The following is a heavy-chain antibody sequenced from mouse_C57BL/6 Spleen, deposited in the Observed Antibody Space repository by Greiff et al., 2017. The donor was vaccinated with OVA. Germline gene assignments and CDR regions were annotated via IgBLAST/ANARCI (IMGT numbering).Heavy chain of an antibody. CDR2: IDPSDSYT. Sequence: VHLVESGAELVKPGASVKLSCKASGYTFTSYWMQWVKQRPGQGLEWIGEIDPSDSYTNYNQKFKGKATLTVDTSSSTAYMQLSSLTSEDSAVYYCARALITTVVADYWGQGTTLTVSS. V-gene: IGHV1-50*01. J-gene: IGHJ2*01. CDR3: ARALITTVVADY. CDR1: GYTFTSYW. D-gene: IGHD1-1*01.